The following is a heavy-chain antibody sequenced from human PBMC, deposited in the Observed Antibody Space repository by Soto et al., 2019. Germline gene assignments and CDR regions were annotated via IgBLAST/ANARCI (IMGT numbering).Heavy chain of an antibody. D-gene: IGHD3-3*01. CDR1: GFTFSDYG. CDR2: ISYDGSDK. J-gene: IGHJ4*02. CDR3: ATMERLFDY. V-gene: IGHV3-30*03. Sequence: ESGGGVVQPGRSLRLSCAASGFTFSDYGMHWVRQAPGTGLEWVAVISYDGSDKYYADSVKGRFTISRDNSKNRLYLQMTSLRAEDTAVYYCATMERLFDYWGQGTLVTVSS.